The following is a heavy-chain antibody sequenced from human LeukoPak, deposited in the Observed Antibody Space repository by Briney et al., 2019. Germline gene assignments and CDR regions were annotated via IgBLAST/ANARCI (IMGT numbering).Heavy chain of an antibody. J-gene: IGHJ4*02. D-gene: IGHD3-22*01. CDR1: GGSFSGYY. CDR3: ARGASDSSGPMGSFDY. Sequence: PSETLSLTCAVYGGSFSGYYWSWIRQPPGKGLEWIGEINHSGSTNYNPSLKSRVTISVDTSKNQFSLKLNSVTAADTAVYYCARGASDSSGPMGSFDYWGQGTLVTVSS. V-gene: IGHV4-34*01. CDR2: INHSGST.